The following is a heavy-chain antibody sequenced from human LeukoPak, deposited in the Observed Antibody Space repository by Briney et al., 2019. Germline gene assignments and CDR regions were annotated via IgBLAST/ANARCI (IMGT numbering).Heavy chain of an antibody. V-gene: IGHV3-23*01. CDR3: ARYRGYSYGVDY. CDR1: GFTFSNYD. J-gene: IGHJ4*02. CDR2: ISGSGGST. D-gene: IGHD5-18*01. Sequence: GGSLRLSCTVSGFTFSNYDMTWVRQAPGKGLEWVSTISGSGGSTSYADSVKGRFTISRDNAKNSLYLQMNSLRAEDTAVYYCARYRGYSYGVDYWGQGTLVTVSS.